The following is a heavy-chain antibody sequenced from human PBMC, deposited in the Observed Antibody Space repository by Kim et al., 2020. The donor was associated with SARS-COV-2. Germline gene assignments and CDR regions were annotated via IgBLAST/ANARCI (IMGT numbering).Heavy chain of an antibody. Sequence: WGSLRLSCAASGFTFSYHYMDWVRQAPGKGLEWVCRIRNKANSYITEYAESVKGRFTISRDDSKSSLYLQMSSLQTEDTAVYHCARDGSRSGYYYFDLWGRGTLVTVSS. CDR2: IRNKANSYIT. CDR1: GFTFSYHY. CDR3: ARDGSRSGYYYFDL. V-gene: IGHV3-72*01. D-gene: IGHD3-22*01. J-gene: IGHJ4*02.